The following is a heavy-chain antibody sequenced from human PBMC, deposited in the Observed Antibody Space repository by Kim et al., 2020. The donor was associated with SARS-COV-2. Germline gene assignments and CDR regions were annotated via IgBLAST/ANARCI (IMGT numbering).Heavy chain of an antibody. J-gene: IGHJ4*02. CDR1: GFTFSRYA. CDR2: IYSGGSST. V-gene: IGHV3-23*03. Sequence: GGSLRLSCAASGFTFSRYAMSWVRQAPGKGLEWVSVIYSGGSSTYYADSVKGRFTISRDNSKNTLYLQMNSLRAEDTAVYYCALHSSGWYRFDYWGQGSLVTVSS. CDR3: ALHSSGWYRFDY. D-gene: IGHD6-19*01.